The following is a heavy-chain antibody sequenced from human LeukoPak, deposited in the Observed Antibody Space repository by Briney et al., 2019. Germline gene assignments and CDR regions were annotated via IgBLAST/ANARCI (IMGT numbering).Heavy chain of an antibody. CDR3: AREYYIVFNCFDP. Sequence: SQTLSLTCTVSGGSISSGDYYWSWIRQPPGKGLEWIGYIYYSGSTYYNPSIKRRVTISVDTSKNQFTLKLSSVTAADTAVDYCAREYYIVFNCFDPGGKGTLVTVSS. CDR2: IYYSGST. D-gene: IGHD5/OR15-5a*01. CDR1: GGSISSGDYY. J-gene: IGHJ5*02. V-gene: IGHV4-30-4*01.